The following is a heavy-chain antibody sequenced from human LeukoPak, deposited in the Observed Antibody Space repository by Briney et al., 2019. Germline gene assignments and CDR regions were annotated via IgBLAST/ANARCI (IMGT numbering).Heavy chain of an antibody. V-gene: IGHV1-2*02. J-gene: IGHJ4*02. D-gene: IGHD7-27*01. Sequence: GSVKVSCKASGHTFTVYYIHWVRQAPGQGLEWMGWITLNSGDTKYAQKFQGRVTMTSDTSITTAYMELSRLKFDDTAMYYCAREGELGLNDWGQGTLVTVSS. CDR1: GHTFTVYY. CDR2: ITLNSGDT. CDR3: AREGELGLND.